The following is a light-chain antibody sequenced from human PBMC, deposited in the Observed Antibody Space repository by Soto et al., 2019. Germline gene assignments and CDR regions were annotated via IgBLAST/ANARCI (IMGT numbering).Light chain of an antibody. CDR1: QSVSSN. J-gene: IGKJ1*01. V-gene: IGKV3-15*01. CDR2: GAS. Sequence: EIVMTQSPATLSVSPGERATLSCRASQSVSSNLAWYLQKPGQAPRLLIYGASTRATGIPARFSGNGSGTEFTLTISSLQSEDFAVYFCQQYSNWPQTFGQGTKV. CDR3: QQYSNWPQT.